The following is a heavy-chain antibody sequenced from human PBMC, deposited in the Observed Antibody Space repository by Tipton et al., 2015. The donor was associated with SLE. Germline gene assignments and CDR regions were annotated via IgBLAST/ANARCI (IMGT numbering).Heavy chain of an antibody. D-gene: IGHD2-2*01. CDR1: GYPFTTYG. CDR3: ARLLRHCSSTRCETRYDYHYYGMDV. J-gene: IGHJ6*02. Sequence: QLVQSGAEVKKPGASVKVSCKASGYPFTTYGISWVRQAPGQGLEWMGWISDYNGNTNYAQKLQGRVTMTTDTSRTTAYMELRSLRSDDTAVYYCARLLRHCSSTRCETRYDYHYYGMDVWGQGTTVTVSS. V-gene: IGHV1-18*04. CDR2: ISDYNGNT.